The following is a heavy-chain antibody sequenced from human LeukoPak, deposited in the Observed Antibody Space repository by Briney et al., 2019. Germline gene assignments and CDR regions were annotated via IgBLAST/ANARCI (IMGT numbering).Heavy chain of an antibody. D-gene: IGHD6-13*01. CDR2: IKQDGGEK. J-gene: IGHJ4*01. CDR1: GFSFSSHW. V-gene: IGHV3-7*01. Sequence: PGGSLRLSCAVSGFSFSSHWMNWVRQAPGKGLEWVAGIKQDGGEKSYVDSVKGRFTISRDNAKNSLYLQMSSLRVEDTAIYYCARDGTAAGLYFDLWGQGTLVTVSS. CDR3: ARDGTAAGLYFDL.